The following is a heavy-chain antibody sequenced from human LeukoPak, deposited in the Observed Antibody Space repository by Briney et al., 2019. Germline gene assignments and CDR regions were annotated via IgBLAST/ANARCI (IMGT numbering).Heavy chain of an antibody. CDR3: AKDTPSRSSGWDR. J-gene: IGHJ4*02. CDR1: GFTFDDYG. D-gene: IGHD6-19*01. V-gene: IGHV3-20*04. Sequence: GGSLRLSCAASGFTFDDYGMSWVRQAPGKGLEWVSGINWNGGSTGYADSVKGRFTISRDNAKNSLYLQMNSPRAEDTAVYYCAKDTPSRSSGWDRWGQGTLVIVST. CDR2: INWNGGST.